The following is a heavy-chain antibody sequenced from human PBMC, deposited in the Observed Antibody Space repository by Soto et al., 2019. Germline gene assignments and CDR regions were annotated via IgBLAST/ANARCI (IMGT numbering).Heavy chain of an antibody. CDR3: AYGGCSSTSCYRWFDP. V-gene: IGHV1-18*01. Sequence: SVKVSCKASGYTFTSYGISWVRQAPGQGLEWMGWISAYNGNTNYAQKLQGRVTMTTDTSTSTAYMELRSLRSDDTAVYYCAYGGCSSTSCYRWFDPWGQGTLVTVSS. CDR2: ISAYNGNT. J-gene: IGHJ5*02. CDR1: GYTFTSYG. D-gene: IGHD2-2*01.